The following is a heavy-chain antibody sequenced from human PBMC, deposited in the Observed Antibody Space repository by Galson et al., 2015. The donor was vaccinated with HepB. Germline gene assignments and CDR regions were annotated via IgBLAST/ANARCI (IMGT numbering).Heavy chain of an antibody. Sequence: SVKVSCKASGYTFTNYALNWVRQAPGQGLEWMGWINTNTGNPTYAQGFTGRFVFSLDTSVSTSVTTAYLQISSLKAEDTAVYYCARSSSWHHFYGMDVWGQGTTVTISS. CDR2: INTNTGNP. V-gene: IGHV7-4-1*02. J-gene: IGHJ6*02. CDR3: ARSSSWHHFYGMDV. CDR1: GYTFTNYA. D-gene: IGHD6-13*01.